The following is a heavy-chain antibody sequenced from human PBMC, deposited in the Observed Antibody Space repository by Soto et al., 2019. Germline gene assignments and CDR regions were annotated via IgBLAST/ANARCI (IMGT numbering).Heavy chain of an antibody. Sequence: QVQLVQSGAEVKRPGSSVKVSCKASGDTFNFYSINWVRQAPGLGLEWMGRVNPIVSMSNYSQKFQGRATKTANKSTRTAYRELSILRCEDTAIYYCASSYGSGYRAFNYWGQGALVTSSS. CDR3: ASSYGSGYRAFNY. J-gene: IGHJ4*02. CDR2: VNPIVSMS. D-gene: IGHD3-10*01. CDR1: GDTFNFYS. V-gene: IGHV1-69*02.